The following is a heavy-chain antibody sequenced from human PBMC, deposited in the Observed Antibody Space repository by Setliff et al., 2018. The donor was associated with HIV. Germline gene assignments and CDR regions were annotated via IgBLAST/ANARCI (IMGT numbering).Heavy chain of an antibody. J-gene: IGHJ6*03. CDR1: GGSISSGGYY. CDR2: IHYSGST. CDR3: ARNSKNWNYPVEYYDYDMDV. D-gene: IGHD1-7*01. V-gene: IGHV4-31*01. Sequence: SETLSLTCTVSGGSISSGGYYWSWIRQHPGKGLEWIGYIHYSGSTYFNPFLKSPGTIPLDTSKNQFSLKVSSMTAADTAVYYCARNSKNWNYPVEYYDYDMDVWGTGTTVTVSS.